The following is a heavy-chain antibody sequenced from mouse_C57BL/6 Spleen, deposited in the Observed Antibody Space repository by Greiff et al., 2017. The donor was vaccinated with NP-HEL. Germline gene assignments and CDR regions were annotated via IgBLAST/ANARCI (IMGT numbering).Heavy chain of an antibody. CDR3: ARPWGTTVVAPDY. D-gene: IGHD1-1*01. Sequence: VQLQQPGAELVKPGASVKMSCKASGYTFTSYWITWVKQRPGQGLEWIGDIYPGSGSTNYNEKFKSKATLTVDTSSSTAYMQLSSLTSEDSAVYDCARPWGTTVVAPDYWGQGTTLTVSS. J-gene: IGHJ2*01. CDR2: IYPGSGST. V-gene: IGHV1-55*01. CDR1: GYTFTSYW.